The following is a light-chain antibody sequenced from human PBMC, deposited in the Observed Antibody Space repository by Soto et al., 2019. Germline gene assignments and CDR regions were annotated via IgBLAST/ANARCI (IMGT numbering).Light chain of an antibody. CDR1: QSISSW. Sequence: DIQMTQSPSTLSASVGDRVTITCRASQSISSWLAWYQQKPGKAPKLLIYDASSLESGVPSRFSGSGSGTEFTLTISSLQPDDFETYYCQQYNSPATFGGGTKVEIK. CDR3: QQYNSPAT. CDR2: DAS. V-gene: IGKV1-5*01. J-gene: IGKJ4*01.